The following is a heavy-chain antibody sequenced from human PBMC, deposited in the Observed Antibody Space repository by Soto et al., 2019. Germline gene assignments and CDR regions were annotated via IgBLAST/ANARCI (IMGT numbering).Heavy chain of an antibody. CDR3: ARDAGSIASRDGYYYYYGMDV. Sequence: VASVKVSCKASGYTFTSYDINWVRQATGQGLEWMGWMNPNSGSTGYAQKFQGRVTMTRNTSISTAYMELSSLRSEDTAVYYCARDAGSIASRDGYYYYYGMDVWGQGTTVTVSS. D-gene: IGHD2-21*01. V-gene: IGHV1-8*01. CDR1: GYTFTSYD. CDR2: MNPNSGST. J-gene: IGHJ6*02.